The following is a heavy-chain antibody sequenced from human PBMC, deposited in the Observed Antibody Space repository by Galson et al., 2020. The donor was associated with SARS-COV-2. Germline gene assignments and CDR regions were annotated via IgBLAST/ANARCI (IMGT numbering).Heavy chain of an antibody. J-gene: IGHJ3*02. CDR3: ARIRFLWNSQAPAAFDI. D-gene: IGHD1-7*01. V-gene: IGHV4-31*03. Sequence: SETLSLTCTVSGGSISSGGYYWSWIRQHPGKGLEWIGYIYYSGSTYYNPSLKSRVTISVDTSKNQFSLKLSSVTAADTAVYYCARIRFLWNSQAPAAFDIWGQGTMVTVSS. CDR2: IYYSGST. CDR1: GGSISSGGYY.